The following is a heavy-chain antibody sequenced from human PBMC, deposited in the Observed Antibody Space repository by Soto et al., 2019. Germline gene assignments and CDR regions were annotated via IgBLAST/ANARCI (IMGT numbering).Heavy chain of an antibody. Sequence: PSGGSLRLSCAASGFTFSSFAMSWVRQAPGKGLEWVSSLSGSGGATYYADSVKGRFTISRDNSNYTLLRRMNSVGAEDTAVYNCTKGPAAHYFHHWGQGNLVTVSS. J-gene: IGHJ1*01. CDR1: GFTFSSFA. CDR2: LSGSGGAT. D-gene: IGHD2-2*01. CDR3: TKGPAAHYFHH. V-gene: IGHV3-23*01.